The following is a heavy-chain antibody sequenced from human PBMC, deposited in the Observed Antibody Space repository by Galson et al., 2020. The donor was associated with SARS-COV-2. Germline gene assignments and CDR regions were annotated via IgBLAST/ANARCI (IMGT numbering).Heavy chain of an antibody. V-gene: IGHV3-23*01. Sequence: GESLKISCAASGFFFNTYAMSWVRQAPGKGLEWVSSISASASSTYYADSVRGRFTISRDNSNNMLFLQMDSLNADDTAIYYCTKVEGADYWGQGTLVAVSS. CDR1: GFFFNTYA. J-gene: IGHJ4*02. CDR2: ISASASST. D-gene: IGHD3-16*01. CDR3: TKVEGADY.